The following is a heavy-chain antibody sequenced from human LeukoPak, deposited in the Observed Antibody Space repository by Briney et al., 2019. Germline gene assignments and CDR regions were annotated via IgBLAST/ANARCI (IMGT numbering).Heavy chain of an antibody. Sequence: GGSLRLSCAASGFTFDKYSMHWVRQTPGKGLEWVSLIYSGGTTYYADSVKGRFTISRDNAKNSLYLQMNSLRAEDTAVYYCAKVGSNPNYYVDYRGQATLVTVSS. CDR1: GFTFDKYS. D-gene: IGHD4/OR15-4a*01. V-gene: IGHV3-NL1*01. J-gene: IGHJ4*02. CDR3: AKVGSNPNYYVDY. CDR2: IYSGGTT.